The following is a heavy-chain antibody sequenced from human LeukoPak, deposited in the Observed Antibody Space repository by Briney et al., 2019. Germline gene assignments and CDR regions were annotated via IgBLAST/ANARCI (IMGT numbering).Heavy chain of an antibody. D-gene: IGHD3-22*01. CDR1: GFTFTSSA. Sequence: ASVKVSCKASGFTFTSSAVQWVRQARGQRLKWIGWIVVSSGNTNYAQKFQERVTITRDMSTSTAYMELSSLRSEDTAVYYCAAATDRSGYLLTRWGQGTLVTVSS. J-gene: IGHJ4*02. V-gene: IGHV1-58*01. CDR2: IVVSSGNT. CDR3: AAATDRSGYLLTR.